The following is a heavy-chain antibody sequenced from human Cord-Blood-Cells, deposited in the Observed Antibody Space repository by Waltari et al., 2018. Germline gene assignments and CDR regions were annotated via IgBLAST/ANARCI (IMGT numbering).Heavy chain of an antibody. D-gene: IGHD4-17*01. V-gene: IGHV3-48*03. J-gene: IGHJ3*02. CDR1: GFTFSSYE. CDR3: ARYRTLTVTDAFDI. CDR2: ISSSGSTI. Sequence: EVQLVESGGGLVQTGGSLRLSCAASGFTFSSYEMYWVRQAPGKGLEWVTYISSSGSTIYDADSVKGRFTIYRDNAKNSLYLQMNSLRAEDTAVYYCARYRTLTVTDAFDIWGQGTMVTVSS.